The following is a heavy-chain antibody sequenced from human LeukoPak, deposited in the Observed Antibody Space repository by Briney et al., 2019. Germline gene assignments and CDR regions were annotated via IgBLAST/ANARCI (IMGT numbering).Heavy chain of an antibody. CDR2: INYNGENI. CDR1: GGSFSGYL. CDR3: ARHGDYYGSGSYFSFDY. Sequence: SETLSLTCAVSGGSFSGYLWSWIRQPPGKGLEWIGEINYNGENINYNPSLKSRVTISVDTSKNQFSLKLSSVTAADTAVYYCARHGDYYGSGSYFSFDYWGQGTLVTVSS. V-gene: IGHV4-34*01. J-gene: IGHJ4*02. D-gene: IGHD3-10*01.